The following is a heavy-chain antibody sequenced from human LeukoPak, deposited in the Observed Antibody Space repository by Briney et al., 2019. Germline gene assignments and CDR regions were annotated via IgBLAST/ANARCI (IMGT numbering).Heavy chain of an antibody. V-gene: IGHV3-43*02. CDR1: GFTFDDYA. Sequence: GGSLSLSCAASGFTFDDYAMHWVRQAPGKGLEWVSLISGDGGSTYYADSVKGRFTICRDNSKNSLYLQMNSLRTEDTALYYCAKDDYGDYWDAFDIWGQGTMVTASS. CDR2: ISGDGGST. D-gene: IGHD4-17*01. J-gene: IGHJ3*02. CDR3: AKDDYGDYWDAFDI.